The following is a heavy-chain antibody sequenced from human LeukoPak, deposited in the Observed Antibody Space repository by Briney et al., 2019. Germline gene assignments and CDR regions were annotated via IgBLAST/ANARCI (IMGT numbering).Heavy chain of an antibody. D-gene: IGHD3-22*01. V-gene: IGHV3-9*01. J-gene: IGHJ4*02. CDR2: ISWNSGSI. CDR1: GFTFDDCA. CDR3: AKDIYYDSSGYLDY. Sequence: GGSLRLSCAASGFTFDDCAMHWVRQAPGKGLEWVSGISWNSGSIGYADSVKGRFTISRDNAKNSLYLQMNSLRAEDTALYYCAKDIYYDSSGYLDYWGQGTLVTVSS.